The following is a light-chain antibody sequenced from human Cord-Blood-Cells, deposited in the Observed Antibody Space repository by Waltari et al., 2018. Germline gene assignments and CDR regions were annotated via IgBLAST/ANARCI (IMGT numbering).Light chain of an antibody. Sequence: QSALTQPASVSGSPGQSITISCTGTSSDVGSYKLVSWYQQHPGKAPKLMIYEVSKRPSGVSKRFSGSKSGNTASLTISGLQAEDEADYYCCSYAGSSTYVFGTGTKVTVL. CDR1: SSDVGSYKL. CDR2: EVS. V-gene: IGLV2-23*02. CDR3: CSYAGSSTYV. J-gene: IGLJ1*01.